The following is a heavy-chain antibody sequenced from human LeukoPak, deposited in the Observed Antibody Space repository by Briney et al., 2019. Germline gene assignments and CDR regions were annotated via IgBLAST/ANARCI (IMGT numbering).Heavy chain of an antibody. CDR1: GGSFSGYY. D-gene: IGHD1-14*01. CDR2: INHSGST. Sequence: SETLSLTCAVYGGSFSGYYWSWIRQPPGKGLEWIGEINHSGSTNYNPSLKRRVTISVDTSKNQFSLKLSSVTAADTAVYYCAREITFDYYYYYYYMDVWGKGTTVTVSS. CDR3: AREITFDYYYYYYYMDV. J-gene: IGHJ6*03. V-gene: IGHV4-34*01.